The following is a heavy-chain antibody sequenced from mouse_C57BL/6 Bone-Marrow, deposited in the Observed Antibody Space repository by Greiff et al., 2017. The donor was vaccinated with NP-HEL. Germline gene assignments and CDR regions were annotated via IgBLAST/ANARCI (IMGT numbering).Heavy chain of an antibody. CDR2: IYPGNSDT. J-gene: IGHJ2*01. V-gene: IGHV1-5*01. CDR1: GYTFTSYW. CDR3: TGITTEVAPY. D-gene: IGHD1-1*01. Sequence: VQLQQSGTVLARPGASVKMSCKTSGYTFTSYWMHWVKQRPGQGLEWIGAIYPGNSDTSYNQKFKGKATLTAVTSASTAYMELSSLTNEDSAVYYCTGITTEVAPYWGQGTTLTVSS.